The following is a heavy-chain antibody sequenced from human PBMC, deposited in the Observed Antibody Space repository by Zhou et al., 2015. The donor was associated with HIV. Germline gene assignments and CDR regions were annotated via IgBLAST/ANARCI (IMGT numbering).Heavy chain of an antibody. J-gene: IGHJ4*02. Sequence: QVQLVQSGAEVKKPGSSVKVSCKASGGTFSSYAISWVRQAPGQGLEWMGIINPSGDSTSYAQKFQGRVSMTSDTSTSTVYMELSSLRSEDTAVYYCARGIRNQLLSEYWGQGTLVTVSS. V-gene: IGHV1-46*01. CDR1: GGTFSSYA. D-gene: IGHD2-21*01. CDR2: INPSGDST. CDR3: ARGIRNQLLSEY.